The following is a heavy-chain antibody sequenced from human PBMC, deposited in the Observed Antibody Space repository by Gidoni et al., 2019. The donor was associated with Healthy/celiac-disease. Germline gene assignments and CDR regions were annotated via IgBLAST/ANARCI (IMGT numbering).Heavy chain of an antibody. Sequence: CAASGFTFDDYAMHWVRQAPGKGLEWVSGISWNSGSIGYADSVKGRFTISRDNAKNSLYLQMNSLRAEDTALYYCASRRGGYSYGYRDYWGQGTLVTVFS. V-gene: IGHV3-9*01. J-gene: IGHJ4*02. CDR3: ASRRGGYSYGYRDY. CDR2: ISWNSGSI. CDR1: GFTFDDYA. D-gene: IGHD5-18*01.